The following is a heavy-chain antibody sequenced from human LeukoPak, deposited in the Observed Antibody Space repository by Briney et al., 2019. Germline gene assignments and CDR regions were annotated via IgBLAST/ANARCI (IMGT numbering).Heavy chain of an antibody. CDR1: GGSITGYY. J-gene: IGHJ4*02. Sequence: SETLSLTCAVYGGSITGYYWSWICQPPGKGLEWVGEIHYTGATSYNPSLKSRATISIDTSKNQVSLKLSSVTAADTAVYYCARGNILSGYCFDFWGQGALVTVSS. CDR3: ARGNILSGYCFDF. V-gene: IGHV4-34*01. CDR2: IHYTGAT. D-gene: IGHD3-9*01.